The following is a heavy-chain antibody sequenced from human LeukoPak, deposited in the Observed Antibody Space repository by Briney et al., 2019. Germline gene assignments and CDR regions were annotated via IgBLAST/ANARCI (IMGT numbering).Heavy chain of an antibody. D-gene: IGHD3-9*01. CDR1: GGSISSGGYS. CDR2: IYHSGST. CDR3: ARTQTYYDILTGYLGDYYFDY. J-gene: IGHJ4*02. Sequence: SETLFLTCAVSGGSISSGGYSWSWIRQPPGKGLEWIGYIYHSGSTYYNPSLKSRVTISVDRSKNQFSLKLSSVTAADTAVYYCARTQTYYDILTGYLGDYYFDYWGQGTLVTVSS. V-gene: IGHV4-30-2*01.